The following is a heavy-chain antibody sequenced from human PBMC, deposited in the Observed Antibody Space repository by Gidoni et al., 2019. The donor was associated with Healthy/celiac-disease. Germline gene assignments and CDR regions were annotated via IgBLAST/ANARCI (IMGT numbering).Heavy chain of an antibody. CDR1: GFTFDDYA. CDR2: ISWNSGSI. CDR3: AKLGDYGEEFDY. V-gene: IGHV3-9*01. J-gene: IGHJ4*02. Sequence: EVQLVESGGGLVQPGRSLRRSCAASGFTFDDYAMHWVRQAPGKGLEWVSGISWNSGSIGYADSVKGRFTISRDNAKNSLYLQMNSLRAEDTALYYCAKLGDYGEEFDYWGQGTLVTVSS. D-gene: IGHD4-17*01.